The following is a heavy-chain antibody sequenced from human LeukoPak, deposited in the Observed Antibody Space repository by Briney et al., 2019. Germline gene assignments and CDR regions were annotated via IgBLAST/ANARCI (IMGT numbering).Heavy chain of an antibody. CDR1: GGSISSYY. J-gene: IGHJ6*04. CDR3: ARAREVTKPLLPYYHGMDV. V-gene: IGHV4-59*01. Sequence: SETLSLTCTVSGGSISSYYWSWIRQPPGKGLEWIGYIYYSGSTNYNPSLKSRVTISVDTSKNQFSLKLSSVTAADTAVYYCARAREVTKPLLPYYHGMDVWGKGTTVTVSS. D-gene: IGHD4-17*01. CDR2: IYYSGST.